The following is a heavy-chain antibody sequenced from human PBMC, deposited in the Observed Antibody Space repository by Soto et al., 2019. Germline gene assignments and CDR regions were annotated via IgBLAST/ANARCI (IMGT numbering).Heavy chain of an antibody. CDR3: ARLGAAAGLDY. CDR2: IYYSGST. CDR1: GGSISSYY. D-gene: IGHD6-13*01. V-gene: IGHV4-59*08. Sequence: QVQLQESGPGLVKPSETLSLTCTVSGGSISSYYWSWIRQPPGKGLEWIGYIYYSGSTNYNPSLKSRVTISVDTSKNQFSLKLSSVTAADTAVYYCARLGAAAGLDYWGQGTLVTVSS. J-gene: IGHJ4*02.